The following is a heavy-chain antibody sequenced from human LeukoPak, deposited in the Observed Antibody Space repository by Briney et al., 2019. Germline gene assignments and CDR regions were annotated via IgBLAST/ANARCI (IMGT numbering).Heavy chain of an antibody. CDR1: GFTFNYYD. Sequence: SGGSPRLSCAVSGFTFNYYDMHWVRQAPGKRLEWVSAIRTTGDTHYPDSVKGRFAMSREDAKNSVHLQMNTLRAGDTAVYYCARGVSYYYDNSGHPGWYFDLWGRGTLVTVSS. CDR3: ARGVSYYYDNSGHPGWYFDL. V-gene: IGHV3-13*01. D-gene: IGHD3-22*01. CDR2: IRTTGDT. J-gene: IGHJ2*01.